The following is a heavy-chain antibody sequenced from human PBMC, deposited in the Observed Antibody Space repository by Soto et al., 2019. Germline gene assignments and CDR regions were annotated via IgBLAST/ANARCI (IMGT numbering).Heavy chain of an antibody. CDR1: GGSVSSGSYY. CDR2: IYYSGST. V-gene: IGHV4-61*01. J-gene: IGHJ4*02. Sequence: PSETLSLTCTVSGGSVSSGSYYWSWIRQPPGKGLEWIGDIYYSGSTNHNPSLKSPVTISVDTSKNQFSLKLSSVTAADTAVYYCAREYSSSSSFDYWGQGTLVTVSS. CDR3: AREYSSSSSFDY. D-gene: IGHD6-6*01.